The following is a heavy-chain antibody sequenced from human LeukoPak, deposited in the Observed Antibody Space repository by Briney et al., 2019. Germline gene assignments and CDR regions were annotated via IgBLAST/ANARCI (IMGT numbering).Heavy chain of an antibody. Sequence: PGGSLRLSCTASGFTFNNYAMSWVRQAPGKGLEWVSASSASGDSPYYADSVKGRFTISRHNSKNTLDLQMNSLRVEDTAVYYCAKGVFGSGSYREYFEQWGQGTLVTVSS. CDR2: SSASGDSP. D-gene: IGHD3-10*01. CDR1: GFTFNNYA. CDR3: AKGVFGSGSYREYFEQ. V-gene: IGHV3-23*01. J-gene: IGHJ1*01.